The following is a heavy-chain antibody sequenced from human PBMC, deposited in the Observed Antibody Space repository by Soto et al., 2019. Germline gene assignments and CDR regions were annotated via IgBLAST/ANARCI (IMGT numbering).Heavy chain of an antibody. V-gene: IGHV4-34*01. CDR2: INHSGST. CDR3: ARTYYYDSSGLDTFFDP. CDR1: GGSISGYY. Sequence: QVHLQQWGAGLLKPSETLSLTCAVYGGSISGYYWSWIRQLPGKGLEWIGEINHSGSTNYNPSLKPRVTISVDTSTTPFSLKLTSVPAAATAVYYCARTYYYDSSGLDTFFDPWGQGTLVTVSS. J-gene: IGHJ5*02. D-gene: IGHD3-22*01.